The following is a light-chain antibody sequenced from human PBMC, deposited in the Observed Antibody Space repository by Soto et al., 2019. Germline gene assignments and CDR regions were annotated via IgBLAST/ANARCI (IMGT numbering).Light chain of an antibody. CDR2: DAS. CDR1: QSTSNL. CDR3: QQHFTGPIT. V-gene: IGKV3-15*01. J-gene: IGKJ5*01. Sequence: DIVMTQSPSTLSASPGETVSLSCRASQSTSNLLAWYQQKPGKAPKLLIYDASTRASAVPSRFSGSGSGTDFTLTISSLQPEDFAAYYCQQHFTGPITFGQGTRLEI.